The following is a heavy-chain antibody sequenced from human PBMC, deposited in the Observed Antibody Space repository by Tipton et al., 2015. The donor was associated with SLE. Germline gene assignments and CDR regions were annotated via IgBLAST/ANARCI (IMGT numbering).Heavy chain of an antibody. CDR3: ARDTRAINVVETGGSFDL. CDR2: IYPGGST. J-gene: IGHJ4*02. D-gene: IGHD3-10*01. V-gene: IGHV3-66*01. Sequence: GSLRLSCAASGLNVRSDYMNWVRQAPGKGLEWVSVIYPGGSTFYADSVKGRFTLSRDTSNNMVYLQMHSLRVDDTAVYYCARDTRAINVVETGGSFDLWGQGTLVIVSS. CDR1: GLNVRSDY.